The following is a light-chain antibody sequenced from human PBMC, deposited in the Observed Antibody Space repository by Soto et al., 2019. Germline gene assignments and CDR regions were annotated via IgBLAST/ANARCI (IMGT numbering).Light chain of an antibody. J-gene: IGKJ1*01. CDR1: QSISRY. Sequence: DIQITQSISSLCASVGDRVTITCRASQSISRYLNWYQQKPGKAPKLLIYAASSLLGGVPSRFSGSGSGTDFTLTISSLQPEDFALYYCQQSSSSPQTFGQGTKVDIK. CDR3: QQSSSSPQT. CDR2: AAS. V-gene: IGKV1-39*01.